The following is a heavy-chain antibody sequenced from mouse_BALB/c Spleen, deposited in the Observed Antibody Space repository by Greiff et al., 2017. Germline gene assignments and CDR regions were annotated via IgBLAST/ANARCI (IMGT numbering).Heavy chain of an antibody. Sequence: VKLMESGPGLVAPSQSLSITCTVSGFSLSRYSVHWVRQPPGKGLEWLGMIWGGGSTDYNSALKSRLSISKDNSKSQVFLKMNSLQTDDTAMYYCARNYYGSSGGRYWYFDVWGAGTTVTVSS. CDR1: GFSLSRYS. V-gene: IGHV2-6-4*01. J-gene: IGHJ1*01. CDR3: ARNYYGSSGGRYWYFDV. D-gene: IGHD1-1*01. CDR2: IWGGGST.